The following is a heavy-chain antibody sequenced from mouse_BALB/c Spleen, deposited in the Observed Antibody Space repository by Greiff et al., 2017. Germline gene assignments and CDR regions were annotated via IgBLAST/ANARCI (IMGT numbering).Heavy chain of an antibody. D-gene: IGHD1-2*01. CDR3: ARGTTATYAMDY. CDR1: GYSITSGYY. CDR2: ISYDGSN. J-gene: IGHJ4*01. V-gene: IGHV3-6*02. Sequence: EVQLQESGPGLVKPSQSLSLTCSVTGYSITSGYYWNWIRQFPGNKLEWMGYISYDGSNNYNPSLKNRISITRDTSKNQFFLKLNSVTTEDTATYYCARGTTATYAMDYWGQGTSVTVSS.